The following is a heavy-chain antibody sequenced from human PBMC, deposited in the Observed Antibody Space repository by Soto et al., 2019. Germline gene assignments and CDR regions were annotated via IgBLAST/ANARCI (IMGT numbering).Heavy chain of an antibody. Sequence: QEQLVESGGGVVQPGTSLRLSCAPSGFALANYGMFWVRQAPGKGLEWVAVISNDGNKKNYADSLKGRFTISKDNFKNILYLEMNSARAEDTAVYYCATECFTVTCFWADGHASDRWGQGTEVTVSS. CDR1: GFALANYG. V-gene: IGHV3-33*01. J-gene: IGHJ3*01. D-gene: IGHD3-3*01. CDR2: ISNDGNKK. CDR3: ATECFTVTCFWADGHASDR.